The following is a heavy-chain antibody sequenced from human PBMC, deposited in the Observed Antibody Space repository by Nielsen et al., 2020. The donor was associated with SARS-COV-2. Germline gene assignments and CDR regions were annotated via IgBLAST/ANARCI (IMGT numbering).Heavy chain of an antibody. CDR3: ARDPPAQWRDAFDI. CDR1: GFTFSSYG. D-gene: IGHD6-19*01. Sequence: GGSLRLSCAASGFTFSSYGMHWVRQAPGKGLEWVAVIWYDGSNKYYADSVKGRFTISRDNSKNTLYLQMNSLRAEDTAVYYCARDPPAQWRDAFDIWGQGTMVTVSS. V-gene: IGHV3-33*01. CDR2: IWYDGSNK. J-gene: IGHJ3*02.